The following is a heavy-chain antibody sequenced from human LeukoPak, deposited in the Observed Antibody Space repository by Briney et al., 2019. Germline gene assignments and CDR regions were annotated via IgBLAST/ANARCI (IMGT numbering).Heavy chain of an antibody. CDR2: ISYDGSNK. D-gene: IGHD2-2*01. Sequence: PGGSLRLSCAASGFTFSSYGMHWVRQAPGKGLEWVAVISYDGSNKYYADSVKGRFTISRDNSKNTLYLQMNSLRAEDTAVYYCAKVGCSSTSCYSPVDYWGQGTLVTVSS. V-gene: IGHV3-30*18. J-gene: IGHJ4*02. CDR1: GFTFSSYG. CDR3: AKVGCSSTSCYSPVDY.